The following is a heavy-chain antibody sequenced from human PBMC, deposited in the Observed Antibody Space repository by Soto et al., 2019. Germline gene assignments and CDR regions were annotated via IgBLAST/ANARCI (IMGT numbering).Heavy chain of an antibody. CDR2: ILYDGSKK. CDR3: VKDGSSGWPYFDDMDV. CDR1: GFTFSSYG. V-gene: IGHV3-30*18. Sequence: LRLSWAASGFTFSSYGMHWVRQAPGKGLEWVAVILYDGSKKYYADSVKGRFTISRDNSKNTLYLQMSSLRAEDTALYYCVKDGSSGWPYFDDMDVWGQGTTVTVSS. J-gene: IGHJ6*02. D-gene: IGHD6-19*01.